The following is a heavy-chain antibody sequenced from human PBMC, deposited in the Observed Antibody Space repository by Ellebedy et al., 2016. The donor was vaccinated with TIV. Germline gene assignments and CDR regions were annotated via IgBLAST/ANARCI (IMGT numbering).Heavy chain of an antibody. J-gene: IGHJ4*02. Sequence: GESLKISCAASGFSFSSYTMSWVRQAPGKGLEWVSAISAGGDKTYYMDSVKGRFTISRDDSKNTLYMQMNSLRAEDAAVYYCAKDEHDSSGYYWANWGQGTLVTVSS. V-gene: IGHV3-23*01. CDR2: ISAGGDKT. D-gene: IGHD3-22*01. CDR3: AKDEHDSSGYYWAN. CDR1: GFSFSSYT.